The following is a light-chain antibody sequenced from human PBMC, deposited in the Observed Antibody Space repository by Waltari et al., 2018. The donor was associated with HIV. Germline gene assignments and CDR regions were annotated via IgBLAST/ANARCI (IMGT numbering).Light chain of an antibody. CDR3: QQYNNWPLT. V-gene: IGKV3-15*01. CDR2: GAS. Sequence: EIVMTQSPATLSVSPGERATLSCRASQSVSSNLVWYQQKPDQAPRLLIYGASTRATGIPARFSGSGSGTEFTLTISSLQSEDFAVYYCQQYNNWPLTFGGGTKVEIK. J-gene: IGKJ4*02. CDR1: QSVSSN.